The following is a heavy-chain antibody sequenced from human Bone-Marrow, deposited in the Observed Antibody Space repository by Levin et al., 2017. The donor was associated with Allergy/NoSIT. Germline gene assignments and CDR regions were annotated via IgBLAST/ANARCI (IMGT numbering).Heavy chain of an antibody. CDR1: RYTFTDYY. CDR2: IDPKYGAP. D-gene: IGHD3-16*02. J-gene: IGHJ4*02. V-gene: IGHV1-2*02. Sequence: ASVKVSCNASRYTFTDYYIHWVRQAPGQGLEWMGWIDPKYGAPNYAQKYQGRVTMTRDASISTAYMELSRLTSDDTAVYFCARGVIRGYAPFDFWGQGSLVTVSS. CDR3: ARGVIRGYAPFDF.